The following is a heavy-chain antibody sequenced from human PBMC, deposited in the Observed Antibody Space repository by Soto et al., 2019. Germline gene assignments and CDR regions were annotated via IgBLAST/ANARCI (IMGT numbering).Heavy chain of an antibody. J-gene: IGHJ3*02. CDR2: INHSGST. CDR3: ARGIRVVPRAFDI. V-gene: IGHV4-34*01. D-gene: IGHD2-21*01. Sequence: PSETLSLTCAVYGGSFSGYYWSWIRQPPGKGLEWIGEINHSGSTNYNPSLKSRVTISVDTSKNQFSLKLSSVTAADTAVYYCARGIRVVPRAFDIWGQGTMVTVSS. CDR1: GGSFSGYY.